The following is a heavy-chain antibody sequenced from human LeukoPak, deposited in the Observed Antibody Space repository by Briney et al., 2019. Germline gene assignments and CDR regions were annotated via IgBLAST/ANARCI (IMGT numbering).Heavy chain of an antibody. J-gene: IGHJ4*02. CDR2: IYPGDSDT. V-gene: IGHV5-51*01. Sequence: GESLKISCKGSGHSFIRNWIGWVRQMPGKGLEWMAIIYPGDSDTRYSPSFQGQVTISADKSISTAYLQWSSLTASDTAMYYCARLGTSATYFEFWGQGTLVTVSS. CDR3: ARLGTSATYFEF. D-gene: IGHD2-15*01. CDR1: GHSFIRNW.